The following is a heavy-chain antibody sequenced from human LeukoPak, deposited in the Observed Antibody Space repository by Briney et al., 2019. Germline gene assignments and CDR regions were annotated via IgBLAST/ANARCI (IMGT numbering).Heavy chain of an antibody. V-gene: IGHV3-23*01. CDR1: GFTFSSYA. CDR2: SSGSGGST. D-gene: IGHD4-17*01. Sequence: GGSLRLSCAASGFTFSSYAMSWVRQAPGKGLEWVSASSGSGGSTYYADSVKGRFTISRDNSKNTLYLQMNSLRAEDTAVYYRAKDMTVGDYGDYIGEFDYWGQGTLVTVSS. J-gene: IGHJ4*02. CDR3: AKDMTVGDYGDYIGEFDY.